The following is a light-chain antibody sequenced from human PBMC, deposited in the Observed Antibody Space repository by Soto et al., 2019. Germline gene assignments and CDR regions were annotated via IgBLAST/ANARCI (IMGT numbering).Light chain of an antibody. CDR3: QQYGSSLYT. J-gene: IGKJ2*01. Sequence: VLTQSPGTLSLSPGDRATLSCRASQSVSSNYIAWYQQKPGQSPRLLIYGASNKATGIPDRFSGSGSGADFTLTISRLEPEDFAVYYCQQYGSSLYTFGQGTKLEIK. V-gene: IGKV3-20*01. CDR1: QSVSSNY. CDR2: GAS.